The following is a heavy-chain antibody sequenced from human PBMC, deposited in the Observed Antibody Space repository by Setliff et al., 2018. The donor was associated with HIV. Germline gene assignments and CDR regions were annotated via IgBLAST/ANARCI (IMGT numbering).Heavy chain of an antibody. CDR1: GGSFTSRSYY. Sequence: PSDTLSLTCTVSGGSFTSRSYYWGWIRQPPGKGLEWIGSIFYSGITYYNPSLKSRVTISVDTSKNQFSLKLSSVTAADTAVYYCARGALQDGTGSYYEGFDYWGQGTLVTVSS. V-gene: IGHV4-39*01. J-gene: IGHJ4*02. CDR2: IFYSGIT. D-gene: IGHD1-26*01. CDR3: ARGALQDGTGSYYEGFDY.